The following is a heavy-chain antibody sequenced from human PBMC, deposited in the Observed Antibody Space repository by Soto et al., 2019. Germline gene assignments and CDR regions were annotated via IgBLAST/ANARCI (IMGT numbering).Heavy chain of an antibody. Sequence: GGSLRLSCAASGFTFSNAGMSWVRQAPGKGLEWVGRIKSKTDGGTTDYAAPVKGRFTISIDDSKNTLYLQMNRLKTEDTAVYSCPTDLPIYSHSSGYPDYWGPGILVTVSS. CDR1: GFTFSNAG. V-gene: IGHV3-15*01. J-gene: IGHJ4*02. CDR2: IKSKTDGGTT. D-gene: IGHD3-22*01. CDR3: PTDLPIYSHSSGYPDY.